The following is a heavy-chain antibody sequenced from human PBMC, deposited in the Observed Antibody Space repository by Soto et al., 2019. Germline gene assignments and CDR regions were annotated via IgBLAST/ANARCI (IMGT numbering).Heavy chain of an antibody. Sequence: QVQLVESGGGVVQPGRSLRLSCAASGFTFTNYGFHWVRQAPGKGLEWVAAIWSDGNNRYNGGAVEGRFTISKDNSKNMLYLQMNGLRVEDTAVYYCARDSIRVPADVDYWGQGTLGTVSS. J-gene: IGHJ4*02. V-gene: IGHV3-33*01. CDR2: IWSDGNNR. CDR3: ARDSIRVPADVDY. CDR1: GFTFTNYG. D-gene: IGHD1-20*01.